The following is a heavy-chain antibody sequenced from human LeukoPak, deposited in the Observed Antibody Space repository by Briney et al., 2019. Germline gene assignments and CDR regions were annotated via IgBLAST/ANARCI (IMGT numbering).Heavy chain of an antibody. D-gene: IGHD3-16*01. CDR2: IYTGGGT. V-gene: IGHV3-53*01. CDR3: ARVMMGTDGFDL. J-gene: IGHJ2*01. CDR1: GFSVRTTY. Sequence: GSLRLSCVASGFSVRTTYMSWVRQAPGKGLEWVSVIYTGGGTDHADSVKGRFTISRDNAKNSLYLQMNSLRAEDTAVYYCARVMMGTDGFDLWGRGTLVTVSS.